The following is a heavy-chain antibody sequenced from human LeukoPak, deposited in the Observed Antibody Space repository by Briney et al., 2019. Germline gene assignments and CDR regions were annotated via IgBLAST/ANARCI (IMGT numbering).Heavy chain of an antibody. D-gene: IGHD3-22*01. Sequence: SETLSLTCTVSGGSISSYYWSWIRQPPGKGLEWIGYIYYSGSTNYNPSLKSRVTISVDTSKNQFSLKLSSVTAADTAVYYCASRPYYYDSSGLYFPYWGQGTLVTVSS. CDR1: GGSISSYY. J-gene: IGHJ4*02. V-gene: IGHV4-59*08. CDR2: IYYSGST. CDR3: ASRPYYYDSSGLYFPY.